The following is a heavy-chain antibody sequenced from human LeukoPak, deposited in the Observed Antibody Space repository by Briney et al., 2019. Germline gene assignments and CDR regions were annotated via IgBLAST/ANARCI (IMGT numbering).Heavy chain of an antibody. J-gene: IGHJ5*02. V-gene: IGHV3-74*01. Sequence: GGSLRLSCAASGFTFSSYWMHWVRQAPGKGLVWVSRINSDDSSTIYADSVKGRFTTSRDNAKNTLYLQMNSLRAEDTAVYYCARDYGGGEGFDPWGQGTLVTVSS. CDR3: ARDYGGGEGFDP. CDR1: GFTFSSYW. D-gene: IGHD3-10*01. CDR2: INSDDSST.